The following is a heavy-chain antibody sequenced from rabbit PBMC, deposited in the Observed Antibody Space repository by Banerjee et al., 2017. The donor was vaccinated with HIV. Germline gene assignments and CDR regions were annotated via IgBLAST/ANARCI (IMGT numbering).Heavy chain of an antibody. J-gene: IGHJ3*01. CDR1: GFSFSSSYW. CDR3: ARTYVDSNYYLTQLDL. CDR2: IVPGSGST. V-gene: IGHV1S45*01. Sequence: EESGGDLVKPEGSLTLTCTASGFSFSSSYWICWVRQAPGKGLEWIACIVPGSGSTYYASWAKGRFTISKTSSTTVTLQMTSLTAADTDTYFCARTYVDSNYYLTQLDLWGQGTLVTVS. D-gene: IGHD8-1*01.